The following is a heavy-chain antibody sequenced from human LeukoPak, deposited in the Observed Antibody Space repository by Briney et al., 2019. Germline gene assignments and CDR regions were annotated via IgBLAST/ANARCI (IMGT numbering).Heavy chain of an antibody. CDR2: ISGSGGST. CDR3: AKERLTTTTFDS. V-gene: IGHV3-23*01. CDR1: GFTFSAYA. J-gene: IGHJ4*02. Sequence: GGSLRLSCAASGFTFSAYAMSWVRQAPGKGLEWVSLISGSGGSTYYADSVKGRFTISRDNGKNTLYLQMNSLRAEDTALYYCAKERLTTTTFDSWGRGTLVTVSS. D-gene: IGHD4-11*01.